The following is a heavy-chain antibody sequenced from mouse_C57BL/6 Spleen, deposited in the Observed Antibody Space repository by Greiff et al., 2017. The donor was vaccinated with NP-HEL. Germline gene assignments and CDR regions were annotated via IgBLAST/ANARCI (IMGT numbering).Heavy chain of an antibody. CDR3: ARFSYSNYLLYFDY. CDR1: GYTFTDYY. Sequence: EVQLQQSGPELVKPGASVKISCKASGYTFTDYYMNWVKQSHGKSLEWIGDINPNNGGTSYNQKFKGKATLTVDKSSSTAYMELRSLTSEDSAVYYCARFSYSNYLLYFDYWGQGTTLTVSS. D-gene: IGHD2-5*01. CDR2: INPNNGGT. J-gene: IGHJ2*01. V-gene: IGHV1-26*01.